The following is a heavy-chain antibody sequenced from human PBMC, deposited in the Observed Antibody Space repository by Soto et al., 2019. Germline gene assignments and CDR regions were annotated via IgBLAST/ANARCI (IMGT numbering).Heavy chain of an antibody. CDR1: GFTFSSYW. CDR2: INSDGSST. V-gene: IGHV3-74*01. D-gene: IGHD3-3*01. CDR3: ARDQYYDFWSGYYINAGFYYYGMDV. J-gene: IGHJ6*02. Sequence: GGSLRLSCAASGFTFSSYWMHWVRQAPGKGLVWVSRINSDGSSTSYADSVKGRFTISRDNAKNTLYLQMNSLRAEDTAVYYCARDQYYDFWSGYYINAGFYYYGMDVWGQGTTVTVSS.